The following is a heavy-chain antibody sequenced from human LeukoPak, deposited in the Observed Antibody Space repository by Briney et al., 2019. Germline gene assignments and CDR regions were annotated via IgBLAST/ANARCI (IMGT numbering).Heavy chain of an antibody. Sequence: GGSLRLSCAASGFTFSSYAMSWVRQAPGKGLEWVSAISGSGGSTYYADSVKGRFTISRDNSKYTLYLQMNSLRAEDTAVYYCAKGLDSSGYYWDYWGQGTLVTVSS. V-gene: IGHV3-23*01. CDR2: ISGSGGST. CDR1: GFTFSSYA. J-gene: IGHJ4*02. CDR3: AKGLDSSGYYWDY. D-gene: IGHD3-22*01.